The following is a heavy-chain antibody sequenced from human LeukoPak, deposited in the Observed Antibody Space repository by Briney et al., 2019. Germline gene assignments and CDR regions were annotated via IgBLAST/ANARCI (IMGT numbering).Heavy chain of an antibody. CDR3: ASIAAAGKTPVDY. J-gene: IGHJ4*02. CDR1: GYSISSGYY. V-gene: IGHV4-38-2*01. D-gene: IGHD6-13*01. Sequence: SETLSLTCAVSGYSISSGYYWGWIRQPPGKGLEWIGSIYYSGSTYYNPSLKSRVTISVDTSKNQFSLKLSSVTAADTAVYYCASIAAAGKTPVDYSGQGTLVTVSS. CDR2: IYYSGST.